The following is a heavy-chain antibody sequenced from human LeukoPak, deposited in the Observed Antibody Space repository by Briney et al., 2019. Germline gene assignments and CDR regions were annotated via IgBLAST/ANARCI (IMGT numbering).Heavy chain of an antibody. V-gene: IGHV3-20*04. J-gene: IGHJ4*02. Sequence: GGSLRLSCAASGFTFSNYGVHWVRQAPGKGLEWVSGINWNGGSTVYADSVKGRFTISRDNAKNSLYLQMNSLRAEDTALYYCARDHLTVTTTLTAFDYWGQGTLVTVSS. CDR2: INWNGGST. D-gene: IGHD4-17*01. CDR1: GFTFSNYG. CDR3: ARDHLTVTTTLTAFDY.